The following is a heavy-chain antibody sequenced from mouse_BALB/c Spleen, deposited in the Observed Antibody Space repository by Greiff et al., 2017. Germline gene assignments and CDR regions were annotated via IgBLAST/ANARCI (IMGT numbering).Heavy chain of an antibody. V-gene: IGHV2-9*02. CDR3: ARDRVSYYGNYVNY. J-gene: IGHJ2*01. CDR2: IWAGGST. Sequence: VQRVESGPGLVAPSQSLSITCTVSGFSLTSYGVHWVRQPPGKGLEWLGVIWAGGSTNYNSALMSRLSISKDNSKSQVFLKMNSLQTDDTAMYYCARDRVSYYGNYVNYWGQGTTLTGSS. D-gene: IGHD2-10*01. CDR1: GFSLTSYG.